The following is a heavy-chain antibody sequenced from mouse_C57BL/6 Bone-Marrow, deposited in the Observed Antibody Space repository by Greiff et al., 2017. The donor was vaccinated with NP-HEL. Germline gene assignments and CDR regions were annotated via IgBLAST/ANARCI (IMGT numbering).Heavy chain of an antibody. CDR3: AREGDLLNAMDY. CDR2: IYPRSGNT. J-gene: IGHJ4*01. V-gene: IGHV1-81*01. CDR1: GYTFTSYG. D-gene: IGHD2-1*01. Sequence: VQLQESGAELARPGASVKLSCKASGYTFTSYGISWVKQRTGQGLEWIGEIYPRSGNTYYNEKFKGKATLTADKSSSTAYMELRSLTSEDSAVYFCAREGDLLNAMDYWGQGTSVTVSS.